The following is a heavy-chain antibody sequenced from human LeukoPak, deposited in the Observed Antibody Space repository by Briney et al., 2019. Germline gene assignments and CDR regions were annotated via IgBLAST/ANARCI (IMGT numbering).Heavy chain of an antibody. CDR1: GFTFSNYW. D-gene: IGHD2-15*01. V-gene: IGHV3-74*01. J-gene: IGHJ4*02. CDR3: VRGYCDGSSCSRAY. Sequence: GGSLRLSCAASGFTFSNYWMYWVRQGPGKGLVWVSRIKTDGSSTTYADSVKGRFTISRDNAKNTLYLQMNSLRAEDTAVYYCVRGYCDGSSCSRAYWGQGTLVTVSS. CDR2: IKTDGSST.